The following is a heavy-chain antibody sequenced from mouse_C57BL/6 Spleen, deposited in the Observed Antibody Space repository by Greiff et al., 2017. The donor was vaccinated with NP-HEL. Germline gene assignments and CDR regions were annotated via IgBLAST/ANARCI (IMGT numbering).Heavy chain of an antibody. J-gene: IGHJ3*01. Sequence: VQLQQSGPELVKPGASVKISCKASGYTFTDYYMNWVKQSHGKSLEWIGDINPNNGGTSYNQKFKGKATLTVDKSSSTAYMELRSLTSEDSAVYYCARGEWKGFAYWGQGTLVTVSA. CDR2: INPNNGGT. V-gene: IGHV1-26*01. CDR3: ARGEWKGFAY. CDR1: GYTFTDYY.